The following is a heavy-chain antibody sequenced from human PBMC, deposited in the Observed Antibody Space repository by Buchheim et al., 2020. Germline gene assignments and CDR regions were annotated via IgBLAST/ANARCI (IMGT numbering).Heavy chain of an antibody. CDR1: GFTFSSYG. D-gene: IGHD4-23*01. J-gene: IGHJ4*02. V-gene: IGHV3-30*18. Sequence: QVQLVESGGGVVQPGRSLRLSCAASGFTFSSYGMHWVRQAPGKGLECVAVISYDGSNKYYADSVKGRFTISRDNSKNTLYLQMNSLRAEDTAVYYCAKDPFASTVVTRSYFDYWGQGTL. CDR2: ISYDGSNK. CDR3: AKDPFASTVVTRSYFDY.